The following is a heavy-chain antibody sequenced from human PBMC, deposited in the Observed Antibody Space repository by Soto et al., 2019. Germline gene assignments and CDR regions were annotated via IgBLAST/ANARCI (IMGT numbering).Heavy chain of an antibody. Sequence: PGESLKISCKGSGYSFTSYWISWVRQMPGKGLEWMGRIDPSDSYTNYSPSFQGQVTISADKSISTAYLQWSSLKASDTAMYYCARFSYDILTGYPAPFDYWGQGTLVTVSS. J-gene: IGHJ4*02. CDR2: IDPSDSYT. D-gene: IGHD3-9*01. CDR3: ARFSYDILTGYPAPFDY. V-gene: IGHV5-10-1*04. CDR1: GYSFTSYW.